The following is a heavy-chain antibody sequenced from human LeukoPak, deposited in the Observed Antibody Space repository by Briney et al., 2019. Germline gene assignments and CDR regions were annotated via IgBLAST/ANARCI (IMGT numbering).Heavy chain of an antibody. CDR2: INPTGSGT. Sequence: GASVKVSCKASGFTFTNYYMHWVRQAPGQGLEWMGLINPTGSGTNYAQKFRGRVTMTRDSSTTTVYMELSNLRSEDTAVYYCAREESGGYFDYWGQGTLVTVSS. J-gene: IGHJ4*02. CDR1: GFTFTNYY. CDR3: AREESGGYFDY. D-gene: IGHD2-8*02. V-gene: IGHV1-46*01.